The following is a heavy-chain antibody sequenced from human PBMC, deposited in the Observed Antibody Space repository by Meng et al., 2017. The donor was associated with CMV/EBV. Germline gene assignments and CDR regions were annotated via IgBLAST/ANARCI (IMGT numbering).Heavy chain of an antibody. CDR2: IYTSGST. D-gene: IGHD2-2*01. CDR3: AGRGCSSTSCNGGLDY. V-gene: IGHV4-4*07. J-gene: IGHJ4*02. Sequence: QVQLQESGPGLVKPSETLSLTCTVSGGSISSYYWSWIRQPAGKGLEWIGRIYTSGSTNYNPFLKSRVTMSVDTSKNQFSLKLSSVTAADTAVYYCAGRGCSSTSCNGGLDYWGQGTLVNVSS. CDR1: GGSISSYY.